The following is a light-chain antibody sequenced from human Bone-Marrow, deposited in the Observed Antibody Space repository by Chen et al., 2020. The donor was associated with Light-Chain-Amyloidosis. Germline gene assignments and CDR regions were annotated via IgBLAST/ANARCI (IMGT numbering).Light chain of an antibody. CDR3: QVWDRSSDRPV. Sequence: SYVLTQPSSLSVAPAQTATTACGRNNIGSTSVHWYQQTPGQAPLLVVYNDSDRPSGTPERLSGSNSGNTATLTISRVEAGDEADDYCQVWDRSSDRPVFSGGTKLTVL. J-gene: IGLJ3*02. CDR2: NDS. CDR1: NIGSTS. V-gene: IGLV3-21*02.